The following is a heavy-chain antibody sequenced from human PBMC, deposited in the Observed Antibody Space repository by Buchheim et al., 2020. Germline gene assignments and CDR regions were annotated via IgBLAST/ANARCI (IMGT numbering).Heavy chain of an antibody. CDR3: VSGTILWFRTIDF. J-gene: IGHJ4*02. D-gene: IGHD3-10*01. Sequence: QLQLQESGPGLVKPSETLSLTCFVSGDSIGSSSYYWGWVRQSPGKGLEWIAIAYYTGTTFYNPSLKSRVTISIETSKSQFSLKMNSVTAADTAVYYCVSGTILWFRTIDFWGQGAL. CDR1: GDSIGSSSYY. V-gene: IGHV4-39*01. CDR2: AYYTGTT.